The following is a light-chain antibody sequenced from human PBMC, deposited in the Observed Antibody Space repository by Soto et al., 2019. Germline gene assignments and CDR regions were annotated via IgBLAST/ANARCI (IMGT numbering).Light chain of an antibody. CDR1: PSVSNS. CDR2: EAF. J-gene: IGKJ3*01. CDR3: QKHDGVPQ. V-gene: IGKV3-11*01. Sequence: EIVLTQSPATLSLSPGERATLSCRASPSVSNSLPWYQPKPGQAARLLVYEAFNRAPGVPTRFSGSGSGTDFTLTISSLEPKYFATYYCQKHDGVPQFGAGTKVDF.